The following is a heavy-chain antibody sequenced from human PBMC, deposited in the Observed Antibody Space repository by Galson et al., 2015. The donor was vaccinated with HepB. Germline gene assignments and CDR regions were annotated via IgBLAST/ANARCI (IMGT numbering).Heavy chain of an antibody. CDR2: ISWDGRTT. V-gene: IGHV3-43*01. CDR3: VKDRHRGDDYFDH. CDR1: GFTFYDYT. J-gene: IGHJ4*02. Sequence: SLRLSCAASGFTFYDYTMHWVRQGPEKGLEWVSHISWDGRTTHYSDSVRGRFTISRDNSKNSLYLQMNSLTVDDTAWYYCVKDRHRGDDYFDHWGLGSLVTVSS. D-gene: IGHD3-10*01.